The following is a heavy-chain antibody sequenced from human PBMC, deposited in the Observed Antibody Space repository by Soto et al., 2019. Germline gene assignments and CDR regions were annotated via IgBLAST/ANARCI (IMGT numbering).Heavy chain of an antibody. V-gene: IGHV4-34*01. CDR2: INHSGST. CDR3: AREAAADGRAFDY. J-gene: IGHJ4*02. CDR1: GGSFSGYY. Sequence: PSETLSLTCAVYGGSFSGYYWSWIRQPPGKGLEWIGEINHSGSTNYNPSLKSRVIISVDTSKNQFSLKLSSVTAADTAVYYCAREAAADGRAFDYWGQGTLVTVSS. D-gene: IGHD6-13*01.